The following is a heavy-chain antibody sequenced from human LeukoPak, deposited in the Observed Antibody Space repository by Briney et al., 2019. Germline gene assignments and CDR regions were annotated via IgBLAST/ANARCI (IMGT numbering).Heavy chain of an antibody. D-gene: IGHD3-10*01. J-gene: IGHJ4*02. CDR3: ASGVRGDLYYFDY. V-gene: IGHV3-7*03. Sequence: PGGSLRLSCAASGFTFSSYWMSWARQAPGKGLEWVANIKQDGSEKYYVDSVKGRFTISRDNSKDSLYLQMNSLRTEDTALYYCASGVRGDLYYFDYWGQGTLVTVSS. CDR2: IKQDGSEK. CDR1: GFTFSSYW.